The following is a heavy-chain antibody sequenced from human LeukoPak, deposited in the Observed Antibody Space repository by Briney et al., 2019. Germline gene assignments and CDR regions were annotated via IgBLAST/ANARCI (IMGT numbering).Heavy chain of an antibody. J-gene: IGHJ6*03. Sequence: PGGSLRLSCAASGFTFSSYGMHWVRQAPGKGLEWVAFIRYDGSNKYYADSVKGRFTISRDNSKNTLYLQMNSLRAEGTAVYYCAREGVVVVAGVYYYYYMDVWGKGTTVTVSS. D-gene: IGHD2-15*01. CDR3: AREGVVVVAGVYYYYYMDV. CDR2: IRYDGSNK. V-gene: IGHV3-30*02. CDR1: GFTFSSYG.